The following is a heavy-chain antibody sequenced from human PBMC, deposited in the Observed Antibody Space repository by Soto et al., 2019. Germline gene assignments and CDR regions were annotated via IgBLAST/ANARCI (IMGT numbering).Heavy chain of an antibody. CDR3: ARGLYYYGSGSTPPTIDY. CDR1: GGNFSSYA. J-gene: IGHJ4*02. CDR2: IIPIFGTA. D-gene: IGHD3-10*01. Sequence: ASVKVSCKASGGNFSSYAISWVRQAPGQGLEWMGGIIPIFGTANYAQKFQGRVTITADESTSTAYMELSSLRSEDTAVYYCARGLYYYGSGSTPPTIDYWGQGTLVTVSS. V-gene: IGHV1-69*13.